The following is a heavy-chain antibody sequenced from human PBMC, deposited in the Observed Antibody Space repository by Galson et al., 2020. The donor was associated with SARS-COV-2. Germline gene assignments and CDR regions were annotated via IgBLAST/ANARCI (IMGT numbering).Heavy chain of an antibody. J-gene: IGHJ4*02. D-gene: IGHD2-8*02. Sequence: SETLSLTCTVSGGSFSSDMYYWGWIRQPPGKGLEWIGSIYHSGNTYYNPSLKSRVIISVDTSKNQFSLKLTSVTAAGTAVYYCAGGYCTGGYCYRHLDFWGQVTLVAVSS. CDR3: AGGYCTGGYCYRHLDF. CDR2: IYHSGNT. CDR1: GGSFSSDMYY. V-gene: IGHV4-39*01.